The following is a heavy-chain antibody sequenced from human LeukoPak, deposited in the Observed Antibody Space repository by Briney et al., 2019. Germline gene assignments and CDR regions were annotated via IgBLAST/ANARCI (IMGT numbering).Heavy chain of an antibody. J-gene: IGHJ3*02. CDR2: ISGSDDDT. CDR3: AKDLIYYGSGSYAFDI. CDR1: GFTFSTYG. D-gene: IGHD3-10*01. Sequence: GGSLRLSCVASGFTFSTYGMSWVRQAPGKGLEWVSSISGSDDDTYYADSVKGRFTISRDTSENTLHLQIESLRAEDTAVYYCAKDLIYYGSGSYAFDIWGQGTVVTVSS. V-gene: IGHV3-23*01.